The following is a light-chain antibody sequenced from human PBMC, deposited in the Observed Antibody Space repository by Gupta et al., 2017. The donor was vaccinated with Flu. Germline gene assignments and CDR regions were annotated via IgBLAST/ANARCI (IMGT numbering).Light chain of an antibody. J-gene: IGKJ2*01. CDR2: AAS. Sequence: IQMTQSPFSVSASVGDSVTITCRATHDITRYLNWYQQKPGKAPQLLIYAASTLQSGVPSRFSGRSGTNFSLTIGGLRPEDFATYYCQQTYSVTPFTFGQGT. V-gene: IGKV1-39*01. CDR3: QQTYSVTPFT. CDR1: HDITRY.